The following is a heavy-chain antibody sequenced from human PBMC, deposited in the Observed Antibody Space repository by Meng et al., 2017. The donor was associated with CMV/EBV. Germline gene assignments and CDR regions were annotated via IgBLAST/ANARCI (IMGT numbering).Heavy chain of an antibody. CDR3: ARECSSTSCYLY. J-gene: IGHJ4*02. V-gene: IGHV4-59*12. CDR1: GGSISSYY. CDR2: IYYSGST. Sequence: SETLSLTCTVSGGSISSYYWSWIRQPPGKGLEWIGYIYYSGSTNYNPSLKSRVTISVDTSKNQFSLKLSSVTAADTAVYYCARECSSTSCYLYWGQGTLVTSPQ. D-gene: IGHD2-2*01.